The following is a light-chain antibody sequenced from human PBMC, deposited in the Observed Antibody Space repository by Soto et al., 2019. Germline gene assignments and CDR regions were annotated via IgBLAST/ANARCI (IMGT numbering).Light chain of an antibody. CDR1: SSNIGNNY. CDR2: TNN. CDR3: AAWDDSLSGPV. V-gene: IGLV1-47*02. J-gene: IGLJ2*01. Sequence: QSVLTQPPSTSGTPGQRVTISCSGSSSNIGNNYVCWYQQLPGTAPKLLIYTNNQRPSGVPDRFSGSKSGTSAYLAISGLRSEDEADYYCAAWDDSLSGPVFGGGTKVTVL.